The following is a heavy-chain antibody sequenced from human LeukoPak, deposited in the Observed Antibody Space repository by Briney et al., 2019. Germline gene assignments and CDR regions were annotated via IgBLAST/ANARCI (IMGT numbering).Heavy chain of an antibody. CDR1: GGSFSGYY. CDR2: IFYSGNT. J-gene: IGHJ5*02. D-gene: IGHD1-1*01. CDR3: ARHSTTGRAWFDP. V-gene: IGHV4-59*08. Sequence: SSETLSLTCAVYGGSFSGYYWSWIRQPPGKGLEWIGYIFYSGNTNYNPSLKGRVTISVDTSKNQFSLKLSSVTASDTALYYCARHSTTGRAWFDPWGQGTLVTVSS.